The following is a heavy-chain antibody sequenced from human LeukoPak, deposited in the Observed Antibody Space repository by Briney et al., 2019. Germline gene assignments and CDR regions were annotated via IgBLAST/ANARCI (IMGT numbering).Heavy chain of an antibody. CDR3: AKDSRYYYVDY. D-gene: IGHD1-14*01. CDR2: IRYDGSKE. J-gene: IGHJ4*02. Sequence: GGSLRLSCAASGFTFSSYGMHWVRQPPGKGREGVAFIRYDGSKEYYADSVKGRFTISRDNSKNTLYLQMNSLKTEDTAVYYCAKDSRYYYVDYWGQGTLVTVSS. V-gene: IGHV3-30*02. CDR1: GFTFSSYG.